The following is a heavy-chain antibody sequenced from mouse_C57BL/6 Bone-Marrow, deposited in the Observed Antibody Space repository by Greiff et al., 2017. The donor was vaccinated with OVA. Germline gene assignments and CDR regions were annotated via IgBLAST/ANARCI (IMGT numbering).Heavy chain of an antibody. D-gene: IGHD2-5*01. V-gene: IGHV3-5*01. Sequence: EVKLLESGPGLVKPSQTVFLTCTVTGISITTGNYRWSWIRQFPGNKLEWIGYIYYSGTITYNPSLTSRTTITRDTPKNQFFLEMNSLTAEDTATYYGARERGYSNYGWFDYWGQGTTLTVSS. CDR1: GISITTGNYR. CDR2: IYYSGTI. J-gene: IGHJ2*01. CDR3: ARERGYSNYGWFDY.